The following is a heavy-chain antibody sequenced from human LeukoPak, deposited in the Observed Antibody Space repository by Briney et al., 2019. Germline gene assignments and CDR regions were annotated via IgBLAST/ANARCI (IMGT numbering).Heavy chain of an antibody. CDR2: INPNSGDT. J-gene: IGHJ6*04. CDR3: APSDGLYGMDV. V-gene: IGHV1-2*02. CDR1: GYTFTGYY. Sequence: ASVKVSCKASGYTFTGYYMHWARQAPGQGLEWMGWINPNSGDTNYAQKFQGRVTMTRDTSISTAYMELSRLRSDDTAVYYCAPSDGLYGMDVWGEGTTVTVSS.